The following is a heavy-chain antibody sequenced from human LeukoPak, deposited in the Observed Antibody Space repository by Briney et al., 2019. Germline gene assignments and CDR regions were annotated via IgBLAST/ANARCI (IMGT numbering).Heavy chain of an antibody. J-gene: IGHJ4*02. CDR3: ARGAYCSGGSCYFLDY. D-gene: IGHD2-15*01. V-gene: IGHV1-69*04. CDR1: GGTFSSYA. Sequence: ASVKVSCTASGGTFSSYAISWVRQGPGQGLEWMGRIIPILGIANYAQKFQGRVTITADKSTSTAYMELSSLRSEDTAVYYCARGAYCSGGSCYFLDYWGQGTLVTVSS. CDR2: IIPILGIA.